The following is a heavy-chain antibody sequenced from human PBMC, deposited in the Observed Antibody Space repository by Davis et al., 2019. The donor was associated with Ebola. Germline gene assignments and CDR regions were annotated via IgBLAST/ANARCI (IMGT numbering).Heavy chain of an antibody. D-gene: IGHD4-11*01. CDR3: ARDSIYNNYYYFDY. CDR2: IFHGGTA. V-gene: IGHV4-30-2*01. Sequence: SETLSLTCTVSGGSIGSGGYSWSWIRQTPGKGLEWIGYIFHGGTADYNPSLKSRVAMSVDRSKNQFSLQLSSVTAADTAVYFCARDSIYNNYYYFDYWGQGTLVTVSS. CDR1: GGSIGSGGYS. J-gene: IGHJ4*02.